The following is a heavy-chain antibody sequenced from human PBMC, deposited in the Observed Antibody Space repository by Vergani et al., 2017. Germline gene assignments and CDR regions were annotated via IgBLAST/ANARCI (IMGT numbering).Heavy chain of an antibody. D-gene: IGHD6-13*01. V-gene: IGHV3-30*03. CDR2: ISYDGSNK. CDR3: AREDSSSLGYFDY. J-gene: IGHJ4*02. CDR1: GFTFSSYG. Sequence: QVQLVESGGGVVQPGRSLRLSCAASGFTFSSYGMHWVRQAPGKGLEWVAVISYDGSNKYYADSVKGRFTISRDNSKNTLYLQMNSLRAEDTAVYYCAREDSSSLGYFDYWGQGTLVTVSS.